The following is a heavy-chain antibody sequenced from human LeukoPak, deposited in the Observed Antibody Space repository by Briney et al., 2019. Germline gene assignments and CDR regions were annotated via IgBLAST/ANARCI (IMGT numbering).Heavy chain of an antibody. D-gene: IGHD3-3*01. CDR1: GGSISSSSYY. CDR3: ARKEIGVTDNNWFDP. J-gene: IGHJ5*02. Sequence: SETLSLTCTVSGGSISSSSYYWGWIRQPPGKGLEWIGSIYYSGSTYYNPSLRSRVTISVDTSKNQFSLKLSSVTAADTAVYYCARKEIGVTDNNWFDPWGQGTLVTVSS. V-gene: IGHV4-39*01. CDR2: IYYSGST.